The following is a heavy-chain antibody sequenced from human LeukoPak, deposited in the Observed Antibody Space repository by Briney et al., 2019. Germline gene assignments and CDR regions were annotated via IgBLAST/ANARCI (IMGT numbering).Heavy chain of an antibody. J-gene: IGHJ3*02. CDR1: GGSISRGSYY. Sequence: PSQTLSLTCTVSGGSISRGSYYWSWIRQPAGKGLEWIGRVYSSGSTNYNPSLKSRVTISLDTSKNQFSLKVNSVTAADTAVYFCARDSNPNDRQVFYDAFDIWGQGTMVTVSS. D-gene: IGHD3-22*01. CDR2: VYSSGST. CDR3: ARDSNPNDRQVFYDAFDI. V-gene: IGHV4-61*02.